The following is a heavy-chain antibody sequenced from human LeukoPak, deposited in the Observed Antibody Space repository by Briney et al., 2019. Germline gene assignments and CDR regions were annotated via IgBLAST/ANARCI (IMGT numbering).Heavy chain of an antibody. CDR2: ISYDGSNK. Sequence: GGSLRLSCAASGFTFSSYAIHWVRQAPGKGLEWVAVISYDGSNKYYADSVKGRFTISRDNSKNTPYLQMNSLRAEDTAVYYCARDGHHYMIVAYYFDYWGQGTLVTVSS. CDR3: ARDGHHYMIVAYYFDY. J-gene: IGHJ4*02. V-gene: IGHV3-30-3*01. D-gene: IGHD3-22*01. CDR1: GFTFSSYA.